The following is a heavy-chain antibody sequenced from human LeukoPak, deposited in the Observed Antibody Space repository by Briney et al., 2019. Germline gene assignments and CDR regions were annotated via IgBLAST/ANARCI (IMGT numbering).Heavy chain of an antibody. CDR3: DGADF. CDR2: ITHDGSNK. V-gene: IGHV3-30*03. CDR1: GFNFNNYG. J-gene: IGHJ4*02. D-gene: IGHD3-16*01. Sequence: GRSLRLSCAASGFNFNNYGIHWVRQAPGKGLEWVAVITHDGSNKYYADSVKGRFTISRDNSKSTLYLQMNSLRPEDTAVYYCDGADFWGQGTLVTVSS.